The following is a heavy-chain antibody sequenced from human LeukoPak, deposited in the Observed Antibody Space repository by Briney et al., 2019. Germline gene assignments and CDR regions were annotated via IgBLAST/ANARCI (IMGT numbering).Heavy chain of an antibody. CDR3: ARDGYNFAIDY. V-gene: IGHV3-74*01. Sequence: GGSLRLSCVASGFTFRTYWMHWVRQAPGEGLVWVSRINSDGSTTNYADSVKGRFTISRDNSKNTLYLQMNSLRAEDTAVYYCARDGYNFAIDYWGQGTLVTVSS. CDR1: GFTFRTYW. J-gene: IGHJ4*02. D-gene: IGHD5-24*01. CDR2: INSDGSTT.